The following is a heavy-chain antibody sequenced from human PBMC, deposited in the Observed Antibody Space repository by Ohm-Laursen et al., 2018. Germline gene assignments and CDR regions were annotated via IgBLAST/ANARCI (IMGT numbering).Heavy chain of an antibody. CDR2: IYYSGST. J-gene: IGHJ1*01. V-gene: IGHV4-61*01. CDR1: GYSISSGYY. CDR3: ARDYGDYPGYFQH. D-gene: IGHD4-17*01. Sequence: SQTLSLTCAVSGYSISSGYYWSWIRQPPGKGLEWIGYIYYSGSTNYNPSLKSRVTISVDTSKNQFSLKLSSVTAADTAVYYCARDYGDYPGYFQHWGQGTLVTVSS.